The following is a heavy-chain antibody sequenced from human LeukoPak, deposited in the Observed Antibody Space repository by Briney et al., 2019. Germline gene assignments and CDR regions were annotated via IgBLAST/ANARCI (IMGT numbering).Heavy chain of an antibody. CDR2: INPNSGGT. CDR1: GYTFTGYY. D-gene: IGHD3-3*01. Sequence: ASVKVSCKASGYTFTGYYMHWVRQAPGPGLEWMGWINPNSGGTNYAQKFQGRVTMTRDTSISTAYMELSRLRSDDTAVYYCARDRSTIFGVAKDWFDPWGQGTLVTVSS. CDR3: ARDRSTIFGVAKDWFDP. V-gene: IGHV1-2*02. J-gene: IGHJ5*02.